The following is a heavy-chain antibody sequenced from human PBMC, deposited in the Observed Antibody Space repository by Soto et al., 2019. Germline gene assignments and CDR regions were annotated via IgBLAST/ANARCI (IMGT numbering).Heavy chain of an antibody. CDR1: GFTFSSYA. D-gene: IGHD1-7*01. V-gene: IGHV3-64D*06. Sequence: GGSLRLSCSASGFTFSSYAMHWVRQAPGKGLEYVSASSSNGGSTYYADSVKGRFTISRDNSKNTLYLQMSSLRAEDTAVYYCTKTDWNYGPRDYYGMDVWGQGTTVTVSS. CDR2: SSSNGGST. J-gene: IGHJ6*02. CDR3: TKTDWNYGPRDYYGMDV.